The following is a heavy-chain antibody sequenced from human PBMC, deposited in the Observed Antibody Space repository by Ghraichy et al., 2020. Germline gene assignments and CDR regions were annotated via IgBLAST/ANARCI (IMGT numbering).Heavy chain of an antibody. CDR2: ISSSSSYI. D-gene: IGHD6-19*01. J-gene: IGHJ4*02. Sequence: GGSLRLSCAASGFTFSSYSMNWVRQAPGKGLEWVSSISSSSSYIYYADSVKGRFTISRDNAKNSLYLQMNSLRAEDTAVYYCAREPLYSSGWYDYFDYWGQGTLVTVSS. V-gene: IGHV3-21*01. CDR3: AREPLYSSGWYDYFDY. CDR1: GFTFSSYS.